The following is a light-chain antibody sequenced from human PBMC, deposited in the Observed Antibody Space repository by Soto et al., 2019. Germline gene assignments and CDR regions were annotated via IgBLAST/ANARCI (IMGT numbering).Light chain of an antibody. CDR3: CSYAGSSTYYV. CDR2: EGN. J-gene: IGLJ1*01. V-gene: IGLV2-23*01. Sequence: QSALTQPASVSGSPGQSITISCTGTSSDVGSYNLVSWYQQHPGKAPKVMIYEGNKRPSGVSNRFSGSKSGNTASLTISGLQAEDEADYYCCSYAGSSTYYVFGTGTKVTVL. CDR1: SSDVGSYNL.